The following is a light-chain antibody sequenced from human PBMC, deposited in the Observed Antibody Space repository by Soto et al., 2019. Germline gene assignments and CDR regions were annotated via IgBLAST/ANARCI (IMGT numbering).Light chain of an antibody. J-gene: IGLJ1*01. CDR1: SNYVGGFNS. V-gene: IGLV2-14*03. CDR2: DVV. CDR3: SSYTSTMTNV. Sequence: QSVLTQPSSLSGSPGQSITISCTGNSNYVGGFNSVSWYQLRPGTAPKLILYDVVDRPSGVSYRFSGSKSGNTASLTISGLQAADEADYFCSSYTSTMTNVFGSGTKVTVL.